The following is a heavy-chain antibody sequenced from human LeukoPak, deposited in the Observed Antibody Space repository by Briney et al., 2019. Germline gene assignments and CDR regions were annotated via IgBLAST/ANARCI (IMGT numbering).Heavy chain of an antibody. CDR1: GGTFSSYA. CDR3: AKGTIAAAGTDCDY. V-gene: IGHV1-69*13. J-gene: IGHJ4*02. D-gene: IGHD6-13*01. CDR2: IIPIFGTA. Sequence: GASVKVSCKASGGTFSSYAISWVRQAPGQGLEWMGGIIPIFGTANYAQKFQGRVTITADESTSTAYMELSSLRSEDTAVYYCAKGTIAAAGTDCDYWGQGTQVTVSS.